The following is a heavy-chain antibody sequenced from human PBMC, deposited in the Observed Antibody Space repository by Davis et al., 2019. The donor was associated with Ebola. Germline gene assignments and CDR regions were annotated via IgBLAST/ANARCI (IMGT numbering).Heavy chain of an antibody. Sequence: SETLFLTCTVSGGSVSSSSHNWGWIRQPPGKGLEWIGSMYYTGTSYYNPSLKSRVTMSIDTSKNQFSLKLRSVTAADTAVYYCARRRSWFDPWGQGTLVTVSS. CDR3: ARRRSWFDP. CDR1: GGSVSSSSHN. CDR2: MYYTGTS. V-gene: IGHV4-39*07. J-gene: IGHJ5*02.